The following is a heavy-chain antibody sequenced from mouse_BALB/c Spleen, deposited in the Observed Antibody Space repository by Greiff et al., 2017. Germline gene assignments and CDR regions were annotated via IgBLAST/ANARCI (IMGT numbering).Heavy chain of an antibody. Sequence: EVKLVESGPGLVKPSQSLSLTCTVTGYSITSDYARNWIRQFPGNILEWMGYISYSGSTSYNPSLKSRISITRDTSKNQFFLQLNSVTTEDTATYYCASLITQAWFAYWGQGTLVTVSA. CDR3: ASLITQAWFAY. D-gene: IGHD2-4*01. J-gene: IGHJ3*01. V-gene: IGHV3-2*02. CDR2: ISYSGST. CDR1: GYSITSDYA.